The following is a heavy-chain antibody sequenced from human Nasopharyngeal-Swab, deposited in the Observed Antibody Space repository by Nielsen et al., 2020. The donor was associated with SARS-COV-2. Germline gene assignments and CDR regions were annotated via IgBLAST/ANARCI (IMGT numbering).Heavy chain of an antibody. CDR3: ARNTTVSSNAFDI. D-gene: IGHD4-17*01. Sequence: ASVKVSCKASGYTFTGYYMHWVRQAPGQGLEWMGWINPNSGGTNYAQKFQGRVTMTRDTSISTAYMELSRPRSDDTAVYYCARNTTVSSNAFDIWGQGTMVTVSS. CDR2: INPNSGGT. V-gene: IGHV1-2*02. CDR1: GYTFTGYY. J-gene: IGHJ3*02.